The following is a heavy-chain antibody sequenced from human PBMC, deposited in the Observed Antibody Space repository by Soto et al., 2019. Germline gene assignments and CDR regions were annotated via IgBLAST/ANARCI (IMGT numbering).Heavy chain of an antibody. J-gene: IGHJ6*02. CDR1: GGSISSGDYY. D-gene: IGHD3-10*02. CDR3: ARGTICSGSYYRHCYYYGMDV. Sequence: PSETLSLTCTVSGGSISSGDYYWSWIRQPPGKGLEWIGYIYYSGSTYYNPSLKSRVTISVDTSKNQFSLKLSSVTAADTAVYYCARGTICSGSYYRHCYYYGMDVWGQETTVTVS. CDR2: IYYSGST. V-gene: IGHV4-30-4*01.